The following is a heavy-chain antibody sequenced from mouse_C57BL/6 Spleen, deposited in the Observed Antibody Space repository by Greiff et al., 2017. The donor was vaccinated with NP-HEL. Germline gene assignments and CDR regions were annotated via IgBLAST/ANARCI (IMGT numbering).Heavy chain of an antibody. CDR3: TNYGEAWFAY. J-gene: IGHJ3*01. CDR1: GFNIKDDY. D-gene: IGHD1-1*02. V-gene: IGHV14-4*01. Sequence: EVQLQQSGAELVRPGASVKLSCTASGFNIKDDYMHWVKQRPEQGLEWIGWIDPENGDTEYASKFQGKATITADTSSNTAYLQLSSLTSEDTAVYYCTNYGEAWFAYWGQGTLVTVSA. CDR2: IDPENGDT.